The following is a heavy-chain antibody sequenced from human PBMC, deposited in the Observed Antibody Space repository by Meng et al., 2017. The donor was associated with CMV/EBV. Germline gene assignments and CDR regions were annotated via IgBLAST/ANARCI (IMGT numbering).Heavy chain of an antibody. Sequence: SEILSLTCTVSGGSISSSSYYWGWIRQPPGKGLEWIGSIYYSGSTYYNPSLKSRVTISVDTSKNQFSLKLSSVTAADTAVYYCARQDIVVVPAALPNWFDPWGQGTLVTVSS. D-gene: IGHD2-2*01. CDR1: GGSISSSSYY. CDR2: IYYSGST. CDR3: ARQDIVVVPAALPNWFDP. V-gene: IGHV4-39*01. J-gene: IGHJ5*02.